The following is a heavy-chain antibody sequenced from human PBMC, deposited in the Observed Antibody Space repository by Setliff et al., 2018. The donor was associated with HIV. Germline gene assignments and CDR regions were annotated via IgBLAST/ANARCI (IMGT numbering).Heavy chain of an antibody. CDR3: ISLYLGY. Sequence: GGSLRLSCAVSGDTFSKAWMTWVRQAPGKGLEWVGHIGSAIDGGTTTYAAAVKGRFTISRDDSKHTFYLQMDSLKTEDTAVYYCISLYLGYWGQGALVTVSS. CDR1: GDTFSKAW. D-gene: IGHD2-8*01. CDR2: IGSAIDGGTT. V-gene: IGHV3-15*04. J-gene: IGHJ4*02.